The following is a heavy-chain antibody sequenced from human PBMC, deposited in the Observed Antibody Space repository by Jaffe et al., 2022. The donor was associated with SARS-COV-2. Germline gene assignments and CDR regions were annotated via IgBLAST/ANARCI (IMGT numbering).Heavy chain of an antibody. Sequence: EVQVLESGGGLVQPGGSLRLSCAASGFTFSNFAMSWVRQAPGKGLEWISSISGSGGNTYYADSVKGRFTISRDNSKNTLYLQMNSLRAEDTAVYYCAKRPAVAGVFFEYWGQGTLVTVSP. J-gene: IGHJ4*02. CDR2: ISGSGGNT. CDR1: GFTFSNFA. D-gene: IGHD6-19*01. V-gene: IGHV3-23*01. CDR3: AKRPAVAGVFFEY.